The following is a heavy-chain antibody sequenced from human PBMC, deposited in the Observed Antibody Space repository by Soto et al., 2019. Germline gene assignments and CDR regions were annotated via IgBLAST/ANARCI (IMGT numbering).Heavy chain of an antibody. CDR2: INPNSGGT. V-gene: IGHV1-2*04. D-gene: IGHD6-6*01. CDR3: ARDRPSYSSSSGVAFDI. CDR1: GYTFTGYY. Sequence: ASVKVSCKASGYTFTGYYMHWVRQAPGQGLEWMGWINPNSGGTNYAQKFQGWVTMTRDTSISTAYMELSRLRSDDTAVYYCARDRPSYSSSSGVAFDIWGQGTMVTVSS. J-gene: IGHJ3*02.